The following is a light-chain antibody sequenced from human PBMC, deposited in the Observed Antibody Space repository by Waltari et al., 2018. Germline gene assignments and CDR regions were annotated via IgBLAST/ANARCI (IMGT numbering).Light chain of an antibody. J-gene: IGLJ3*02. CDR3: SSFTSSSTWV. CDR2: DVT. V-gene: IGLV2-14*03. CDR1: TIDVGGYNY. Sequence: SALTQPASVSESPGQSITISCTGTTIDVGGYNYVSWYQQHPGKAPKLMIYDVTNRPSGVSNRFSGSKSGNTASLTISGLQAEDEADYYCSSFTSSSTWVFGGGTKLTVL.